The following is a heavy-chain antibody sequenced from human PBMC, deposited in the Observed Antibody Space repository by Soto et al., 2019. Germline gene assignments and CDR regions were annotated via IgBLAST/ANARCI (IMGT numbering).Heavy chain of an antibody. CDR3: ARVYGWGYFDY. J-gene: IGHJ4*02. D-gene: IGHD3-10*01. CDR2: IKQDGSEM. Sequence: PGGSLRLSCAASGFTFSSYWMSWVRQAPGKGLEWVANIKQDGSEMYYVDSLKGRFTISRDNVKNSLYLQMNSLRAEDTAVYYCARVYGWGYFDYWGQGTLVTVSS. V-gene: IGHV3-7*04. CDR1: GFTFSSYW.